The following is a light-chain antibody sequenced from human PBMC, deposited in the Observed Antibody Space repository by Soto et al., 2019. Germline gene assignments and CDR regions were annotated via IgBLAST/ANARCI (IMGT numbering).Light chain of an antibody. V-gene: IGKV3-11*01. CDR2: DAS. Sequence: EIVLTQSPATLSLSPGESAALSCRASQRISTYLAWYQQKPGQAPRLLIYDASNRATGVPARFSGGGSGTDFTLAISSLEPEDSAVYYCQHRYNWPLTFGGGTKVEIK. CDR1: QRISTY. J-gene: IGKJ4*01. CDR3: QHRYNWPLT.